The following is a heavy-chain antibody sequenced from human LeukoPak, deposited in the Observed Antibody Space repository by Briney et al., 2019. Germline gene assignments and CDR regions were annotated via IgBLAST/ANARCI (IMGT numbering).Heavy chain of an antibody. CDR2: IYHSGST. Sequence: PSETLSLTCAVSGYSISGGYYWGWTRQPPGKGLEWIGSIYHSGSTYYNPSLKSRVTISVDTSKNQFSLKLSSVTAADTAVYYCARLLVIGWSEPWGQGTLVTVSS. CDR1: GYSISGGYY. CDR3: ARLLVIGWSEP. D-gene: IGHD2/OR15-2a*01. V-gene: IGHV4-38-2*01. J-gene: IGHJ5*02.